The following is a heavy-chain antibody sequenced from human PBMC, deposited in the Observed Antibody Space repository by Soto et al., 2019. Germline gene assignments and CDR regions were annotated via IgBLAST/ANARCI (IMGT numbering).Heavy chain of an antibody. J-gene: IGHJ6*03. D-gene: IGHD3-16*02. CDR1: GFSFSTYW. CDR3: ARGRSYYMDV. Sequence: EVQLVESGGGLVQPGGSLRLSCAASGFSFSTYWMNWVRQAPGKGLEWVANIKQDGSEKYYVDSVKGRFTISRDNAKNSLYLQMNSLRGEDTAVYYCARGRSYYMDVWGEGTTVTVSS. V-gene: IGHV3-7*01. CDR2: IKQDGSEK.